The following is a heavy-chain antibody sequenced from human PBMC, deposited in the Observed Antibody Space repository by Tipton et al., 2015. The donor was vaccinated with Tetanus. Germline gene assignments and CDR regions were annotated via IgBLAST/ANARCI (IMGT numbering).Heavy chain of an antibody. CDR2: LNPKTGSA. CDR3: TKDPASRGWFDP. J-gene: IGHJ5*02. V-gene: IGHV1-8*01. Sequence: QLVQSGAEVKKPGASVKVSCKASGYTFTSYGLNWVRKAAGRGFEWMGWLNPKTGSAAYAPSFQGRVTMTTNASITTAFMEVTDLTYEDTAVYYCTKDPASRGWFDPWGQGTLVSVSS. CDR1: GYTFTSYG.